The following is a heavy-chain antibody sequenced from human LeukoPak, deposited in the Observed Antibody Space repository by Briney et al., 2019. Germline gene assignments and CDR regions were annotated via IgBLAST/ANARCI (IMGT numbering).Heavy chain of an antibody. V-gene: IGHV4-39*01. J-gene: IGHJ4*02. Sequence: SETLSLTCTVSGGSTSSSGYCWGWIRQPPGKGLEWIGAMCYSGSTYYNPSLKSRVTISVDSSKNQSSLKLSSVTAADTAVYYCWAIGTTIKLDYWGQGTLVTVAS. CDR3: WAIGTTIKLDY. CDR1: GGSTSSSGYC. D-gene: IGHD5-24*01. CDR2: MCYSGST.